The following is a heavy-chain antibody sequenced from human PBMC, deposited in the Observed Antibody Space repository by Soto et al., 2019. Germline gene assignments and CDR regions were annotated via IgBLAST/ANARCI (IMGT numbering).Heavy chain of an antibody. CDR2: INPNNGDT. D-gene: IGHD5-12*01. CDR1: GYTFTGYY. CDR3: ARHSGYDYVFDY. Sequence: ASVKVSCKASGYTFTGYYIHWVRQAPGQGLEWMGWINPNNGDTIYARKLQGRVTMPRDTSTSTAYMEMSSLTFDDTAVYYCARHSGYDYVFDYWGQGTLVTVS. J-gene: IGHJ4*02. V-gene: IGHV1-2*02.